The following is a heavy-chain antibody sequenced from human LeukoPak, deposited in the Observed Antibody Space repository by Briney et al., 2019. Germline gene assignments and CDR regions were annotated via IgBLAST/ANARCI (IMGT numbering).Heavy chain of an antibody. J-gene: IGHJ4*02. Sequence: GGSLRLSCTASGFTFRNYWMSWVRQAPGKGLEWVANIKEDGSEKYYVDSVKGRFTISRDNAKNSLYLQMNSLRAEDTAVYYCAATIAVADYYFDYWGQGTLVTVSS. V-gene: IGHV3-7*01. CDR3: AATIAVADYYFDY. CDR1: GFTFRNYW. CDR2: IKEDGSEK. D-gene: IGHD6-19*01.